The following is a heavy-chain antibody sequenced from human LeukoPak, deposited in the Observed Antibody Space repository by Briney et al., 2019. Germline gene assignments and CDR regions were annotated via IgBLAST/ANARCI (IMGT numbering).Heavy chain of an antibody. CDR1: GFTFSSYS. CDR2: ISSSSGTK. J-gene: IGHJ4*02. CDR3: ARDRGTGSDFDY. Sequence: GGSLRLSCAASGFTFSSYSMDWVRQAPGKGLEWVSYISSSSGTKYYEDSVKGRFTISRDNAKNSLYLQMNSLRAEDTAVYYCARDRGTGSDFDYWGQGTLVTVSS. D-gene: IGHD1-1*01. V-gene: IGHV3-48*01.